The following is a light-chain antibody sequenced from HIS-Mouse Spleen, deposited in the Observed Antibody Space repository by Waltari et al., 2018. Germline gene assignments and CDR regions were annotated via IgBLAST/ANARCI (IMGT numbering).Light chain of an antibody. CDR2: DAS. CDR1: QGISSA. Sequence: AIQLTQSPSSLSASVGDRVTIPCPASQGISSALAWYQQQPGKAPKLLLYDASSLESGVPSRFSGSGSGTDFTLTISSLQPEDFATYYCQQFNSYPYTFGQGTKLEIK. J-gene: IGKJ2*01. CDR3: QQFNSYPYT. V-gene: IGKV1-13*02.